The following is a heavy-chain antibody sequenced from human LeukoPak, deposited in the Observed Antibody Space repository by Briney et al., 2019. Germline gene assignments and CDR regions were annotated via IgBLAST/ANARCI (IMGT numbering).Heavy chain of an antibody. D-gene: IGHD3-10*01. Sequence: PGGSLRLSCAASGFTFSSYSMNWVRQAPGKGLEWVSYISSSSSTIYYADSVKGRFTISRDNAKNSLYLQMNSLRAEDTAVYYCARSLSYYGSGSYYQGDYWGQETLVTVSS. V-gene: IGHV3-48*04. CDR1: GFTFSSYS. CDR2: ISSSSSTI. J-gene: IGHJ4*02. CDR3: ARSLSYYGSGSYYQGDY.